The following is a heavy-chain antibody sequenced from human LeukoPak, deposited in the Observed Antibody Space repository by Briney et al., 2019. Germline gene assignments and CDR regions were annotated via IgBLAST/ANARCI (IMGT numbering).Heavy chain of an antibody. J-gene: IGHJ4*02. Sequence: GGSLRLSCAASGFTFSSYGMHWVRQAPGKGLEWVAVIWYDGSNKYYADSVKGRFTISRDNSKSTLYLQMNSLRAEDTAVYSCARDLDSSGYVDYWGQGTLVTVSS. D-gene: IGHD3-22*01. CDR1: GFTFSSYG. CDR3: ARDLDSSGYVDY. CDR2: IWYDGSNK. V-gene: IGHV3-33*01.